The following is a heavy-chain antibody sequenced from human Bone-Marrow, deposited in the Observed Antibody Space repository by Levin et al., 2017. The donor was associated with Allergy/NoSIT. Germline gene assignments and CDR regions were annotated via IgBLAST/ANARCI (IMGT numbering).Heavy chain of an antibody. CDR1: GVSIISGGFP. CDR3: ARGRSTWNIFDY. D-gene: IGHD6-13*01. J-gene: IGHJ4*02. CDR2: IYHTGST. V-gene: IGHV4-30-2*01. Sequence: PSETLSLTCAVSGVSIISGGFPWTWIRQPPGTGLEWIGYIYHTGSTYYNPSLKSRVTISLDRSKNQFSLNLNSVTAADTAVYYCARGRSTWNIFDYWGQGSLVTVSS.